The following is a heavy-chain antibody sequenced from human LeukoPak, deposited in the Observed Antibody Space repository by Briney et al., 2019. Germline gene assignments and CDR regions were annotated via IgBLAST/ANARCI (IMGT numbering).Heavy chain of an antibody. V-gene: IGHV4-38-2*01. CDR3: ARLDNEYSSSTTTFDI. D-gene: IGHD6-6*01. CDR2: IYHSGST. Sequence: PSETLSLTCAVSGYSISSGYYWGWIRQPPGKGLEWIGSIYHSGSTYYNPSLKSRVTISVDTSKNQFSLKLSSVTAADTAVYYCARLDNEYSSSTTTFDIWGQGTMVTVSS. J-gene: IGHJ3*02. CDR1: GYSISSGYY.